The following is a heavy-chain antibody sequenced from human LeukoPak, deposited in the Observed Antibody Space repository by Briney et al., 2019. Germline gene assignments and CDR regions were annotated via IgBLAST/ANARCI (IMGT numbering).Heavy chain of an antibody. J-gene: IGHJ4*02. CDR1: GFPFSSFG. CDR3: ARSDDYGDF. V-gene: IGHV3-33*01. Sequence: PGGSLRLSCAASGFPFSSFGMNWVRQAPGKGLEWVAVIGYDGSKKYYADSVKGRFTISRDNSKNTLYLQMNSLRAEDTAVYYCARSDDYGDFRGQGTLVTVSS. CDR2: IGYDGSKK.